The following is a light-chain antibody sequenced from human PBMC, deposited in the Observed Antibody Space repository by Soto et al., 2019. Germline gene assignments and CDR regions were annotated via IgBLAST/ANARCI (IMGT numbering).Light chain of an antibody. CDR2: AAS. J-gene: IGKJ2*01. V-gene: IGKV1-39*01. CDR1: QSISSY. CDR3: QQSYSTPDT. Sequence: DIQMTQSPSSLSASVGDRVTITCRASQSISSYLNWYQQKPGKAPKLLIYAASSLQSGVPSRFSGSGSGTDFTLTINSLRPEDFATYYCQQSYSTPDTFGQGTKLEIK.